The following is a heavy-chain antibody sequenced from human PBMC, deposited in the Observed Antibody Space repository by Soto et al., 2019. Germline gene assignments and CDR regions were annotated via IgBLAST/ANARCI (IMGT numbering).Heavy chain of an antibody. CDR1: GGSINSYW. CDR3: ARDIGSYAYGEGY. J-gene: IGHJ4*02. D-gene: IGHD3-10*01. CDR2: VYSSGTT. Sequence: QVQLQESGPGLVKPSETLSLTCSVSGGSINSYWWSWIRQPAGKGLEWIGRVYSSGTTDYNPSLNSRAILSVETSKNQFSLKLSSVTAADTAVYYCARDIGSYAYGEGYWGQGIQVTVSS. V-gene: IGHV4-4*07.